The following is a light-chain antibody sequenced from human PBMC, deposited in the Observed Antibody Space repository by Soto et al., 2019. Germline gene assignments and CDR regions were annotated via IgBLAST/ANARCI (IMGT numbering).Light chain of an antibody. J-gene: IGKJ4*02. CDR1: QGISKS. CDR3: QQYTSYPLT. Sequence: DIQMTQSPSSLSAFVGARVTITCRASQGISKSLAWFQQKPGKAPKSLIDTASSLHSGVPSRFSGTGSGTEFTLTISSLQPEDSAIYYCQQYTSYPLTFGGGTKVEIK. CDR2: TAS. V-gene: IGKV1-16*01.